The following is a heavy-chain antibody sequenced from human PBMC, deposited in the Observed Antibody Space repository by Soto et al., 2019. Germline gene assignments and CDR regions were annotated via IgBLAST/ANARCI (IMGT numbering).Heavy chain of an antibody. CDR2: IYPGDSDT. Sequence: GESLKISCKGSGYSFTNYWIGWVRQMPGKGLEWMGIIYPGDSDTRYSPSFQGQVTISADKSISTAYLQWSSLKASDTATYYCARRREDYYYGMDVWGQGTTVTVSS. D-gene: IGHD3-10*01. CDR3: ARRREDYYYGMDV. V-gene: IGHV5-51*01. J-gene: IGHJ6*02. CDR1: GYSFTNYW.